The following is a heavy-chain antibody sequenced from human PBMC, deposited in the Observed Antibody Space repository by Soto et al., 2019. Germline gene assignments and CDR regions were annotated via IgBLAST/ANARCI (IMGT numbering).Heavy chain of an antibody. CDR3: ARHRSRLLFYAFDV. D-gene: IGHD3-10*01. Sequence: SETLSLTCTVSGGSISSSSYCWGWIRQPPGKGLEWIGSIYDSGSAYYNPSLKSRVTISVATSKNQFSLKVTSLTAADTAVYYCARHRSRLLFYAFDVWGRGTMVTVSS. CDR1: GGSISSSSYC. V-gene: IGHV4-39*01. J-gene: IGHJ3*01. CDR2: IYDSGSA.